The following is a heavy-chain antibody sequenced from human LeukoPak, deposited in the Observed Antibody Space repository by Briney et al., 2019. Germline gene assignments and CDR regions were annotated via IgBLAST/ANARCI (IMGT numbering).Heavy chain of an antibody. V-gene: IGHV3-21*01. D-gene: IGHD5-12*01. Sequence: GGSLRLSCAASGFTFSSYSMNWVRQAPGKGLEWVSSISSSSSYIYYADSVKGRFTISRDNDKTSLYLQMNSLRAEDTAVYYCARDNGAGYSGYDLDYWGQGTLVTVSS. CDR3: ARDNGAGYSGYDLDY. CDR1: GFTFSSYS. CDR2: ISSSSSYI. J-gene: IGHJ4*02.